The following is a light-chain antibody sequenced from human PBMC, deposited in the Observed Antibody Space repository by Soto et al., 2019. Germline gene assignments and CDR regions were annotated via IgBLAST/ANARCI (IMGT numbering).Light chain of an antibody. CDR3: QQYKSYSSWT. CDR1: QTINSC. CDR2: KAS. Sequence: DIQMTQSPSTLSASVGDRVTITCRAGQTINSCLAWYQQKPGKAPKLLIYKASYLQSWVPSTFSGSGSGTEFTLTISSLQPDDFATYYCQQYKSYSSWTFGQGTKVDIK. J-gene: IGKJ1*01. V-gene: IGKV1-5*03.